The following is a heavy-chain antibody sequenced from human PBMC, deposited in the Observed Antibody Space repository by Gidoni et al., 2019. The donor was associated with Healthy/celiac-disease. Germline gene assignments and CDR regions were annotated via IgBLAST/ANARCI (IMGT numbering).Heavy chain of an antibody. J-gene: IGHJ4*02. CDR3: AKDLRKAVAGEPYFDY. V-gene: IGHV3-23*01. D-gene: IGHD6-19*01. Sequence: EVQLLESGGGLVQPGGSLHLSCAAPGFTFSSYAMSWVRQAPGKGLEWVSAISGSGGRTYYADSVKGRFTISRDNSKNTLYLQMNSLRAEDTAVYYCAKDLRKAVAGEPYFDYWGQGTLVTVSS. CDR2: ISGSGGRT. CDR1: GFTFSSYA.